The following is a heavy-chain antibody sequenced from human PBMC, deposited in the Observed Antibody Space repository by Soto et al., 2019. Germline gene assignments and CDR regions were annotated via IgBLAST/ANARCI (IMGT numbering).Heavy chain of an antibody. CDR3: ARGRDSSNLDAFDI. D-gene: IGHD3-22*01. Sequence: SVKVSCKACGGSFSSYAISWVRQAPGQGLEWMGGIIPIFGTANYAQKFQGRVTITADESTSTAYMELSSLRSEDTAVYYCARGRDSSNLDAFDIWGQGTMVTV. V-gene: IGHV1-69*13. CDR2: IIPIFGTA. CDR1: GGSFSSYA. J-gene: IGHJ3*02.